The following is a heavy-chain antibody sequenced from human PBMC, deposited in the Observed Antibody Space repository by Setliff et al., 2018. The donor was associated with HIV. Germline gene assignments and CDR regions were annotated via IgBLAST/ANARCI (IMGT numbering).Heavy chain of an antibody. V-gene: IGHV4-39*01. J-gene: IGHJ4*02. D-gene: IGHD1-1*01. Sequence: NPSETLSLTCTVSGGSIYGSDYYWGWIRQPPEKGLESIGSIYYSGSTYYKPSLKSRVTISVDTSKNQFSLKLSSVTAADTAVYYCARQGQLGSEWGQGTLVTVSS. CDR3: ARQGQLGSE. CDR2: IYYSGST. CDR1: GGSIYGSDYY.